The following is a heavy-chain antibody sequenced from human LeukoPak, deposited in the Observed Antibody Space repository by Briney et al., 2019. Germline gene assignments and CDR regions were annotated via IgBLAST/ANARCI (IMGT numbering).Heavy chain of an antibody. D-gene: IGHD3-10*01. CDR1: GYTFTSYG. V-gene: IGHV1-18*01. CDR3: ARASPYGSGRNNWFDP. J-gene: IGHJ5*02. Sequence: ASVKVSFKASGYTFTSYGISWVRQAPGQGLEWMGWISAYNGNTNYAQKLQGRVTMTTDTSTSTAYMELRSLRSDDTAVYYCARASPYGSGRNNWFDPWGQGTLVTVSS. CDR2: ISAYNGNT.